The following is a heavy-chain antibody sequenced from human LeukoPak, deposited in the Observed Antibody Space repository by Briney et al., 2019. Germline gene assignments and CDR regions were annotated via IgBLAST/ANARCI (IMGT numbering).Heavy chain of an antibody. V-gene: IGHV3-30*02. CDR2: IRYDGSNK. CDR3: ARASEERGYNWFDP. J-gene: IGHJ5*02. CDR1: GFSFSAYG. Sequence: GGSLRLSCAASGFSFSAYGLHWVRRAPGKGLEWLTFIRYDGSNKYYADSVKGRFTISRDDSKNTLYLQMNSLRAEDTAVYYCARASEERGYNWFDPWGQGTLVTVSS. D-gene: IGHD1-26*01.